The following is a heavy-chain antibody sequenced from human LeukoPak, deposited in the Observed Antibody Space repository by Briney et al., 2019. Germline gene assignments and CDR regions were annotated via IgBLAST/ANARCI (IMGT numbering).Heavy chain of an antibody. CDR2: ISGSGGST. CDR3: ARGYSYGFDAFDI. Sequence: PGGSLRLSCAASGFTFSSYAMSWVRQAPAKGLEWVSAISGSGGSTYYADSVKGRFTISRDNSKNTLYLQMNSLRAEDTAVYYCARGYSYGFDAFDIWGQGTMVTVSS. D-gene: IGHD5-18*01. CDR1: GFTFSSYA. J-gene: IGHJ3*02. V-gene: IGHV3-23*01.